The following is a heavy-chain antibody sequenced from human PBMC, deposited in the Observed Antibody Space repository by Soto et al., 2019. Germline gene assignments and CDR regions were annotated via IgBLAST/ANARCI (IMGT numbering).Heavy chain of an antibody. V-gene: IGHV1-18*01. CDR2: ISAYNGNT. CDR1: GYTFTSYG. CDR3: ARDGTGTTHYYYYMDV. D-gene: IGHD1-1*01. J-gene: IGHJ6*03. Sequence: SSVKVSCKASGYTFTSYGISWVRQAPGQGLEWMGWISAYNGNTNYAQKLQGRVTMTTDTSTSTAYMELRSLRSDDTAVYYCARDGTGTTHYYYYMDVWGKGTTVTVSS.